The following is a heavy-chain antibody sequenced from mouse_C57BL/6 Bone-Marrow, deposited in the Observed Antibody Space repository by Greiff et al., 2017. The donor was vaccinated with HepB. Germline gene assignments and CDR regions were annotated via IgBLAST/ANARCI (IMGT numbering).Heavy chain of an antibody. J-gene: IGHJ3*01. CDR3: ARSRLSFAY. CDR1: GYAFTNYL. CDR2: INPGSGGT. Sequence: QVQLKQSGAELVRPGTSVKVSCKASGYAFTNYLIEWVKQRPGQGLEWIGVINPGSGGTNYNEKFKGKATLTADKSSSTAYMQLSSLTSEDSAVYFCARSRLSFAYWGQGTLVTVSA. D-gene: IGHD3-2*02. V-gene: IGHV1-54*01.